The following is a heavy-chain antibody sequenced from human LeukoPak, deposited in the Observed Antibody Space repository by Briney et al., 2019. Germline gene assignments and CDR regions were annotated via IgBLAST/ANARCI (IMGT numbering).Heavy chain of an antibody. Sequence: GGSLRLSCAASGFSFNTYAIHWVRQAPGKGLEWVAFISYDGRIKYYADSVKGRFTISRDNSKNTLSLQMNSLRAEDTAVYYCARDRSKKYSTDYWGQGTLVTVSS. V-gene: IGHV3-30*04. J-gene: IGHJ4*02. D-gene: IGHD2/OR15-2a*01. CDR1: GFSFNTYA. CDR3: ARDRSKKYSTDY. CDR2: ISYDGRIK.